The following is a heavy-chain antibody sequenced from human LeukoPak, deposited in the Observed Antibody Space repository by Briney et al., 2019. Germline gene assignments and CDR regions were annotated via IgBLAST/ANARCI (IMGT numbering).Heavy chain of an antibody. Sequence: PGGSLRLSCAASGFTVSNNYMNWVRQAPGKGLEWVSVVYSGGTTYYADSVKGRFSISRDKSKNTVFLQMSSLKAEDTAVYYCASPSSGQSFDIWGQGTTVTVSS. J-gene: IGHJ3*02. CDR2: VYSGGTT. V-gene: IGHV3-53*01. D-gene: IGHD3-22*01. CDR3: ASPSSGQSFDI. CDR1: GFTVSNNY.